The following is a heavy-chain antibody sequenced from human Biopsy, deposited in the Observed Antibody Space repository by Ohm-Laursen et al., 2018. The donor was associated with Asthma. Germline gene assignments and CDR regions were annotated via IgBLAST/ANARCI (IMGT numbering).Heavy chain of an antibody. V-gene: IGHV3-53*01. Sequence: SLRLSCAATGFTVSRDHMFWVRQAPGKGLEWVSVIYSGGTSDTADSVRGRFTISRDFYKNTLYLQMDSRRAEDTAVYYCARGDSSGWSHYYFDYWGQGTLVTVSS. CDR1: GFTVSRDH. CDR2: IYSGGTS. J-gene: IGHJ4*02. CDR3: ARGDSSGWSHYYFDY. D-gene: IGHD6-19*01.